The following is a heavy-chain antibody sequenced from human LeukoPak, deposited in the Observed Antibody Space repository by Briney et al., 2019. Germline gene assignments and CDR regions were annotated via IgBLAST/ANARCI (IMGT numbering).Heavy chain of an antibody. CDR1: GFTFSSYS. V-gene: IGHV3-21*01. Sequence: GGSLRLSCAASGFTFSSYSMNWVRQAPGKGLEWVSSISSSSSYTYYADSVKGRFTISRDNAKNSLYLQMNSLRAEDTAVYYCARDVGADTSWGQGTLVTVSS. CDR2: ISSSSSYT. J-gene: IGHJ4*02. D-gene: IGHD1-26*01. CDR3: ARDVGADTS.